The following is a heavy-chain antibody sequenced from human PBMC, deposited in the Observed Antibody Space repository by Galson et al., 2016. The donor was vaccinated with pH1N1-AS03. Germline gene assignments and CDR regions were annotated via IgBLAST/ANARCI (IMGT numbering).Heavy chain of an antibody. CDR1: GFTFRDYA. V-gene: IGHV3-7*03. CDR2: IKQDGSEK. J-gene: IGHJ3*02. Sequence: SLRLSCAASGFTFRDYALSWVRQAPGKGLEWVANIKQDGSEKYYVDSVKGRFTIARDNAKNSVYLQMNSLRGEDTAVYYCARGKDFWSGYPDDPFDIWGQGTRVTVSS. D-gene: IGHD3-3*01. CDR3: ARGKDFWSGYPDDPFDI.